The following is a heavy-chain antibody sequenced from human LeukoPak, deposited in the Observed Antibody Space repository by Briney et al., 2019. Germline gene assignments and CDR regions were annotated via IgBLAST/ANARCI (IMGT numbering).Heavy chain of an antibody. J-gene: IGHJ6*02. CDR3: AKLGIAAAGNYYGMDV. V-gene: IGHV4-34*01. CDR1: GGSISSYY. D-gene: IGHD6-13*01. Sequence: SETLSLTCTVSGGSISSYYWSWIRQPPGKGREWIGEINHSGSTNYNPSLKSRVTISVDTSKNQFSLKLSSVTAADTAVYYCAKLGIAAAGNYYGMDVWGQGTTVTVSS. CDR2: INHSGST.